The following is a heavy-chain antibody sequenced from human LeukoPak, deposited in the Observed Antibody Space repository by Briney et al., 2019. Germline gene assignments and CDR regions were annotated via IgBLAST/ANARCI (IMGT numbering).Heavy chain of an antibody. CDR3: AKDAYYYDSSGYLDY. D-gene: IGHD3-22*01. CDR1: GXTFSTYA. V-gene: IGHV3-23*01. Sequence: GGSLRLSCAASGXTFSTYAMSWVRQAPGKGLEWVSVISGSSNNTYYADSVKGRFTISRDNSKNTLYLQMNSLRAEDTAVYYCAKDAYYYDSSGYLDYWGQGTLVTVSS. J-gene: IGHJ4*02. CDR2: ISGSSNNT.